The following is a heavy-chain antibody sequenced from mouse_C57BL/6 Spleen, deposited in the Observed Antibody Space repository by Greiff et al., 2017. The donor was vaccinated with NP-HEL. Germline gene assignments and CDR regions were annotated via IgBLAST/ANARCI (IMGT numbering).Heavy chain of an antibody. V-gene: IGHV1-59*01. D-gene: IGHD1-1*01. CDR3: ARGGSSHYYAMDY. Sequence: VQLQQPGAELVRPGTSVKLSCKASGYTFTSYWMHWVKQRPGQGLEWIGVIDPSDSYTNYNQKFKGKATLTVDTSSSTAYMQLSSLTSEDSAVYYCARGGSSHYYAMDYWGQGTSVTVSS. J-gene: IGHJ4*01. CDR1: GYTFTSYW. CDR2: IDPSDSYT.